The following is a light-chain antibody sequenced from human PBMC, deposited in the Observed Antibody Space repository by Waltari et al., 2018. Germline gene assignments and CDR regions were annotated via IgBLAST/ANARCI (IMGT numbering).Light chain of an antibody. J-gene: IGLJ3*02. CDR2: DVN. V-gene: IGLV2-11*01. CDR3: WSYVGGNTYWV. CDR1: SSDGGGYNF. Sequence: QSALAQPRSMSGSPGQSVAISCTGTSSDGGGYNFFSWYQQHPDKAPKLIIYDVNKRPSGVPDRFSGSKSGNTASLTISGLQAEDEAHYYCWSYVGGNTYWVFGGGTKLTVL.